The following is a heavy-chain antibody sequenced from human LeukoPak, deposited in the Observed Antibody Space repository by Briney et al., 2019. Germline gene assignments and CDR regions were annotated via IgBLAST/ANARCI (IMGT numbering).Heavy chain of an antibody. CDR3: AKGSAMVTDLPFFDY. CDR1: GFTFDDYA. CDR2: ISWNTGSI. Sequence: PGRSLRLSCAASGFTFDDYAMHWVRQAPGKGLEWASGISWNTGSIGYADSVKGRFTISRDNAKNSLYLQMNSLRTEDMALYYCAKGSAMVTDLPFFDYWGQGTLVTVSS. J-gene: IGHJ4*02. D-gene: IGHD5-18*01. V-gene: IGHV3-9*03.